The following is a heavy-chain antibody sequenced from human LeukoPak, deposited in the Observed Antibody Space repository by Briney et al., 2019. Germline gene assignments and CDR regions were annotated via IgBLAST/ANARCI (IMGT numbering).Heavy chain of an antibody. CDR2: IYYSGST. V-gene: IGHV4-59*01. D-gene: IGHD2-2*01. J-gene: IGHJ6*03. CDR1: GGSINSYY. Sequence: SETLSLTCTVSGGSINSYYWSWIRQRPGKGLEWSGYIYYSGSTNYNPSLKSRVTISVDTSKNQFSLKLSSVTAADTAVYYCARYIVVVPAANSYLDVWGKGPTVSVSS. CDR3: ARYIVVVPAANSYLDV.